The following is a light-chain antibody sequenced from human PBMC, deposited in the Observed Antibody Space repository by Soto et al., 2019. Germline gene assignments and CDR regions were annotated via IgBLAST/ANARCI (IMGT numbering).Light chain of an antibody. V-gene: IGKV1-39*01. J-gene: IGKJ2*01. Sequence: DIQMTQSLSSLSASVGDRVTITCRASQSISNSLSWYQQKPGKAPKFLIYVASTLQSGVPSRFSGSGSGTDFTLTIRSLPPEDVATYFCQQTFSPPYTFGQGTKLEIK. CDR3: QQTFSPPYT. CDR1: QSISNS. CDR2: VAS.